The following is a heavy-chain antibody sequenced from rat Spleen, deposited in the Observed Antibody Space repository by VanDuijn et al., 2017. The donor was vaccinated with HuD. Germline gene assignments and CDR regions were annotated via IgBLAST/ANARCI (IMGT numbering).Heavy chain of an antibody. CDR2: IWGNGNT. J-gene: IGHJ2*01. V-gene: IGHV2-13*01. CDR3: TRWGTKNEY. D-gene: IGHD1-10*01. CDR1: GFSLSNYG. Sequence: QVQLKESGPGLVQPSQTLSLTCTVSGFSLSNYGVIWVRQPPGKGLEWMGIIWGNGNTNYNSALKSRLSFSRDTSNSQVFLKMNNLQTEDTAMYFCTRWGTKNEYWGQGVMVTVSS.